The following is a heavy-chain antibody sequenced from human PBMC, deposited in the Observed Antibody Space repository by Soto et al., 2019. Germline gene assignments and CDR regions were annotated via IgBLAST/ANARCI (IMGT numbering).Heavy chain of an antibody. Sequence: PAGSPELCRAACRFRLKSAWMTLALQDPGKGLEWVGRMKSKTDGGTTDYAAPVKGRFTISRDDSKNTLYLQMNSLKTEDTAVYYCATGPLIPAVDYWGQRTLVTVSS. V-gene: IGHV3-15*07. CDR3: ATGPLIPAVDY. J-gene: IGHJ4*02. D-gene: IGHD6-13*01. CDR2: MKSKTDGGTT. CDR1: RFRLKSAW.